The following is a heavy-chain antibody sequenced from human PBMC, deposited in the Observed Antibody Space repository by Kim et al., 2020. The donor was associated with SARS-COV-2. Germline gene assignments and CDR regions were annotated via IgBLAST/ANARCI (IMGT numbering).Heavy chain of an antibody. CDR1: GYTFTSYY. V-gene: IGHV1-46*01. Sequence: ASVKVSCKASGYTFTSYYMHWVRQAPGQGLEWMGIINPSGGSTSYAQKFQGRVTMTRDTSTSTVYMELSSLRSEDTAVYYCARDRRRDGYKGGVGYWGQGTLVTVSS. J-gene: IGHJ4*02. CDR3: ARDRRRDGYKGGVGY. D-gene: IGHD5-12*01. CDR2: INPSGGST.